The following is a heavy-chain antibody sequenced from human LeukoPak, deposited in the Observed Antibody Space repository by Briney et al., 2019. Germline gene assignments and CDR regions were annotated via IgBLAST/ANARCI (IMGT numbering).Heavy chain of an antibody. Sequence: GGSLRLSCAAPGFTFSSYAMSWVRQAPGKGLEWVSAISDSGGSTYYADSVKGRFTISRDNSKNTLYLQMNSLRAEDTAVYYCAKVSGYCTNGVCFSYYWGQGTLVTVSS. D-gene: IGHD2-8*01. CDR3: AKVSGYCTNGVCFSYY. CDR1: GFTFSSYA. V-gene: IGHV3-23*01. CDR2: ISDSGGST. J-gene: IGHJ4*02.